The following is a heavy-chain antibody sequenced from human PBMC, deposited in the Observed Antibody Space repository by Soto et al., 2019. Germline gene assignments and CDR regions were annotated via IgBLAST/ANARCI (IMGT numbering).Heavy chain of an antibody. Sequence: GPPVKGPWPAAGYTFSSDDKDWVRPAPGQKVVGRGGSNAGNGNTKYSQKFQGRVTITRDTSASTAYMELSSLRSEDTAVYYCARRKEVPIRITGTRLEDYYYGMDVWGQGTTVTVSS. CDR3: ARRKEVPIRITGTRLEDYYYGMDV. V-gene: IGHV1-3*01. J-gene: IGHJ6*02. D-gene: IGHD1-7*01. CDR2: SNAGNGNT. CDR1: GYTFSSDD.